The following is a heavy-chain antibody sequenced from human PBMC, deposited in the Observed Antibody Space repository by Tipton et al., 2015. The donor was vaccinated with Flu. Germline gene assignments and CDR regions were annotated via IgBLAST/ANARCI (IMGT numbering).Heavy chain of an antibody. CDR1: GDSIGSDYY. J-gene: IGHJ4*02. D-gene: IGHD6-13*01. Sequence: TLSLTCSVSGDSIGSDYYWGWIRQPPGKGLEWLGNIHRSGNTYYNSSLKSRVTISLDKSKNQFSLRLNSVTAADTAVYYCARSRYLRYSSTWYLGPTYFDYWGQGTLVTASS. CDR3: ARSRYLRYSSTWYLGPTYFDY. CDR2: IHRSGNT. V-gene: IGHV4-38-2*01.